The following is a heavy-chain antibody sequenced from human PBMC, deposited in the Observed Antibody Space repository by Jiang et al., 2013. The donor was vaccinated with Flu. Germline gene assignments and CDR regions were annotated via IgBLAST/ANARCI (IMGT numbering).Heavy chain of an antibody. CDR2: IYPGDSDT. D-gene: IGHD6-19*01. Sequence: WVRQMPGKGLEWMGIIYPGDSDTRYSPSFQGQVTISADKSISTAYLQWSSLKASDTAMYYCAVGYSSGAFDYWGQGTLVTVSS. J-gene: IGHJ4*02. CDR3: AVGYSSGAFDY. V-gene: IGHV5-51*01.